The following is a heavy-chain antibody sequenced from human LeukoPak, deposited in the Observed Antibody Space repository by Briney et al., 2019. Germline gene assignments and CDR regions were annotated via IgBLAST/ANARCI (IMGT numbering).Heavy chain of an antibody. CDR2: ISSSSSYI. Sequence: GGSLRLSCAASGFTFSSYSMNWVRQAPGKGLEWVSSISSSSSYIYYADSVKGRFTISRDNAKNSPYLQMNSLRAEDTAVYYCARSGHVGSSDYWGQGTLVTVSS. V-gene: IGHV3-21*01. J-gene: IGHJ4*02. CDR1: GFTFSSYS. CDR3: ARSGHVGSSDY. D-gene: IGHD3-10*01.